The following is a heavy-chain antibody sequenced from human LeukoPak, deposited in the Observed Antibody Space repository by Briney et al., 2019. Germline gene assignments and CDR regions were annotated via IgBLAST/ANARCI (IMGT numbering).Heavy chain of an antibody. CDR3: ARDYCSSTGCLFDY. J-gene: IGHJ4*02. D-gene: IGHD2-2*01. Sequence: ASVKVSCKASGYTFTGYHMHWVRLAPGQGLEWMGRITPNSGDTNYAQKFQGRVTMTRDTSISTAYMELSRLRSDDTAAYYCARDYCSSTGCLFDYRGQGTLVTVSS. V-gene: IGHV1-2*06. CDR1: GYTFTGYH. CDR2: ITPNSGDT.